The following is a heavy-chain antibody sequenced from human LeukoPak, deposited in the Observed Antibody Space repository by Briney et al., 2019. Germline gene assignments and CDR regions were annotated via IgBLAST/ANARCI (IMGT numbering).Heavy chain of an antibody. CDR2: ISYDGNKK. V-gene: IGHV3-30*03. J-gene: IGHJ1*01. Sequence: GRSLRLSCAASGFTFSNYGMHWVRQAPGKGLEWVAIISYDGNKKYYADSVKGRFTISRDNSKNTLYLQLNSLRAEDTAVYYCARDSIGIDSQYFQHWGQGTLVTVSS. CDR1: GFTFSNYG. D-gene: IGHD1-26*01. CDR3: ARDSIGIDSQYFQH.